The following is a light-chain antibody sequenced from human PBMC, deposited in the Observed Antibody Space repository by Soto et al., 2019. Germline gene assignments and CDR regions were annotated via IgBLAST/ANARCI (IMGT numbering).Light chain of an antibody. CDR3: QQYSTYYT. J-gene: IGKJ2*01. Sequence: DIQMTQSPSTLSASVGDRVTITCRASQSISSWLAWYQQKPGKAPKLLIYKASSLESGVPSRFSGSGSGTEFTITISSLQPDDFATYYCQQYSTYYTFGQGTKLEIK. CDR2: KAS. V-gene: IGKV1-5*03. CDR1: QSISSW.